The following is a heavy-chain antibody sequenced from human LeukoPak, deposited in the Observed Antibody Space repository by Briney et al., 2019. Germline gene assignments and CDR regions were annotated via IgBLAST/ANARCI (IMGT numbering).Heavy chain of an antibody. V-gene: IGHV4-34*01. D-gene: IGHD3-22*01. CDR3: ARGYYYDSSGPLYYFDY. CDR1: GGSFSGYY. Sequence: SETLSLTCAVYGGSFSGYYWSWIRQPPGKGLEWIGEINHRGSTNYNPSLKSRVTISVDTSKNQFSLKLSSVTAADTAVYYCARGYYYDSSGPLYYFDYWGQGTLVTVSS. CDR2: INHRGST. J-gene: IGHJ4*02.